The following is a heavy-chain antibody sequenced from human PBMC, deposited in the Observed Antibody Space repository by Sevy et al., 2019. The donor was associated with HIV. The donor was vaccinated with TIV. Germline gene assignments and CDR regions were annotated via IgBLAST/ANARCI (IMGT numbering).Heavy chain of an antibody. CDR3: ARLFSCGGDCYYLDS. CDR2: ISHVGNYK. J-gene: IGHJ4*02. V-gene: IGHV3-30-3*01. CDR1: GFTFDNYD. Sequence: GGSLRLSCVASGFTFDNYDFHWVRQAPGKGLEWVAVISHVGNYKNYADSVKVRFTISRDNFKNTLYLQMSGLRLEDTAVYFCARLFSCGGDCYYLDSWGQGALVTVSS. D-gene: IGHD2-21*02.